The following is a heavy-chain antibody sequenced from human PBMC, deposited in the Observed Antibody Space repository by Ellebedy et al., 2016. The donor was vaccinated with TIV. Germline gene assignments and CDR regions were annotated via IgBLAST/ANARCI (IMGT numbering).Heavy chain of an antibody. Sequence: GGSLRLSXAASGFTFTTYWMHWVRRAPGGGLACVSRIKSDGSSTFYADSVKGRFTISRDNAKNTLYLQMNSLRAEDTAMYFCARGYYYGMDVWGQGTTVTVSS. CDR3: ARGYYYGMDV. V-gene: IGHV3-74*01. J-gene: IGHJ6*02. CDR1: GFTFTTYW. CDR2: IKSDGSST.